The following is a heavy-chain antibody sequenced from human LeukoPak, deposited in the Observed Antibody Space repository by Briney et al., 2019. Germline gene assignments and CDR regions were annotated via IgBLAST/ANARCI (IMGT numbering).Heavy chain of an antibody. V-gene: IGHV1-3*01. CDR2: INAGNGNT. D-gene: IGHD3-22*01. CDR1: GYTFTSYA. Sequence: ASVKVSCKASGYTFTSYAMHWVRQAPGRRLEWMGWINAGNGNTNYAQKLQGRVTMTTDTSTSTAYMELRSLRSDDTAVYYCARDQDNQRYYYDSSGYYRLFDYWGQGTLVTVSS. J-gene: IGHJ4*02. CDR3: ARDQDNQRYYYDSSGYYRLFDY.